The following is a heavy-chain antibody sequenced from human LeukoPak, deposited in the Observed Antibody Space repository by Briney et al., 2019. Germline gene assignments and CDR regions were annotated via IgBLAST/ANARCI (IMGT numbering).Heavy chain of an antibody. CDR3: ARDFPLYCSGGSCSSDY. D-gene: IGHD2-15*01. Sequence: GGSLRLSCAASGLTFSSYSMNWVRQAPGKGLEWVSSISSSSNYIYYADSVKGRFTISRDNAKNSLHLQMNSLRAEDTAVYYCARDFPLYCSGGSCSSDYWGQGTLVTISS. V-gene: IGHV3-21*01. J-gene: IGHJ4*02. CDR2: ISSSSNYI. CDR1: GLTFSSYS.